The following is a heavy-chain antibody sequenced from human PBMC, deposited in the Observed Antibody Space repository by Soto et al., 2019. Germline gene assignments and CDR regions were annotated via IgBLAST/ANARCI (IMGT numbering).Heavy chain of an antibody. D-gene: IGHD6-13*01. J-gene: IGHJ6*02. Sequence: ASETLSLTCTVSGGSISSYYWSWIRQPPGKGLEWIGYIYYSGSTNYNPSLKSRVTISVDTSKNQFSLKLSSVTAADTAVYYCARMQSSSWHRTNYYYYGMDVWGQGTTVTV. CDR3: ARMQSSSWHRTNYYYYGMDV. V-gene: IGHV4-59*01. CDR2: IYYSGST. CDR1: GGSISSYY.